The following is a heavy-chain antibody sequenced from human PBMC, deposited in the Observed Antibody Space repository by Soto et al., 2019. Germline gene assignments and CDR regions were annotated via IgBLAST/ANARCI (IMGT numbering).Heavy chain of an antibody. CDR2: IYYSGST. D-gene: IGHD3-9*01. Sequence: PSETLSLTCAVYGGSFSGYYWTWIRQPPGKGLEWIGYIYYSGSTYYNPSLKSRVTISVDTSKNQFSLKLSSVTAADTAVYYCARGYDILTFDYWGQGTLVTVSS. V-gene: IGHV4-34*09. CDR3: ARGYDILTFDY. CDR1: GGSFSGYY. J-gene: IGHJ4*02.